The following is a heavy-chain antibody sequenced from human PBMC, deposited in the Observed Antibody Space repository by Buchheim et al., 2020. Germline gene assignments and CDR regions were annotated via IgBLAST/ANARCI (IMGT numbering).Heavy chain of an antibody. Sequence: EVQLVESGGGLVQPGGSLRLSCAASGFTFSSYSMNWVRRAPGKGLEWVSYISSSSSTIYYADSVKGRFTISRDNAKNSLYLQMNSLRAEDTAVYYCAREEHDYLLPLSIDYWGQGTL. CDR1: GFTFSSYS. CDR3: AREEHDYLLPLSIDY. CDR2: ISSSSSTI. J-gene: IGHJ4*02. D-gene: IGHD2/OR15-2a*01. V-gene: IGHV3-48*01.